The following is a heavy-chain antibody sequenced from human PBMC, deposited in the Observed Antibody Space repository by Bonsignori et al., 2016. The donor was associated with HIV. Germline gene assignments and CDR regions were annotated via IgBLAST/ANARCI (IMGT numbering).Heavy chain of an antibody. V-gene: IGHV4-59*01. D-gene: IGHD3-22*01. CDR3: ARVSSTEYYYDSSGSFDY. CDR1: GGSISSYY. CDR2: IYYSGST. Sequence: GSLRLSCTVSGGSISSYYWSWIRQPPGKGLEWIGYIYYSGSTNYNPSLKSRVTISVDTSKNQFSLKLSSVTAADTAVYYCARVSSTEYYYDSSGSFDYWGQGTLVTVSS. J-gene: IGHJ4*02.